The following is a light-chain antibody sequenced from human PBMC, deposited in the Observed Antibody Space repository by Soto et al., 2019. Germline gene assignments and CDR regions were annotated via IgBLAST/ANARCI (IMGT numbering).Light chain of an antibody. J-gene: IGKJ2*01. CDR2: AAS. V-gene: IGKV1-12*01. Sequence: DIQMTQSPSSLSASVGDRVIITCRASQGISNWLAWYQQKPGKAPNLLISAASSLQSGVPSRFSGTGSGTDFTLTISSLQPEEFATYYCQQANSYPYTFGQGTKLEIK. CDR3: QQANSYPYT. CDR1: QGISNW.